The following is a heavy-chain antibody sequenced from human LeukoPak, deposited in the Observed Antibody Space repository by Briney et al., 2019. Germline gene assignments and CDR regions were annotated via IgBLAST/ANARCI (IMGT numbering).Heavy chain of an antibody. CDR2: IHHSGST. D-gene: IGHD4-23*01. CDR3: ARGGGTTVVTPLDY. CDR1: GASFSGY. Sequence: PSETLSLTCGVYGASFSGYWSWIRQPPGEGLEWIGQIHHSGSTYYNPSLKHRVTISVDRSKNQFSLKLSSVTAADTAVYYCARGGGTTVVTPLDYWGQGTLVTVSS. V-gene: IGHV4-34*01. J-gene: IGHJ4*02.